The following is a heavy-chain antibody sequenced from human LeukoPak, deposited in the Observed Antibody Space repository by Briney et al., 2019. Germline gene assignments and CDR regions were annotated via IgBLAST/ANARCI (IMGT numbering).Heavy chain of an antibody. J-gene: IGHJ6*02. D-gene: IGHD2-2*01. CDR1: GFAFTPFA. V-gene: IGHV3-23*01. CDR2: MDGSGGYI. CDR3: ANVRGVPAAYYYYGMDV. Sequence: PGGSLRLSCAASGFAFTPFAMIWVRQAPGKGLEWVSAMDGSGGYIYYADSVKGRFTISRDNSKNTLYLQMNSLRAEDTAVYYCANVRGVPAAYYYYGMDVWGQGTTVTVSS.